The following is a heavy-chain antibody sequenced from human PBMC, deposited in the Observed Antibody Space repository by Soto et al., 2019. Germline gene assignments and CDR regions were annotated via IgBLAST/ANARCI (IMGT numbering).Heavy chain of an antibody. D-gene: IGHD3-10*01. V-gene: IGHV1-3*01. J-gene: IGHJ5*02. CDR1: GYTFTSYA. CDR2: INAYNGNT. CDR3: ARGVGSGSYYNQYNWFDP. Sequence: ASVKVSCKASGYTFTSYAMHWVRQAPGQRLEWMGWINAYNGNTKYAQKLQGRVTMTRDTSTSTAYMELRSLRSDDTAVYYCARGVGSGSYYNQYNWFDPWGQGTLVTVS.